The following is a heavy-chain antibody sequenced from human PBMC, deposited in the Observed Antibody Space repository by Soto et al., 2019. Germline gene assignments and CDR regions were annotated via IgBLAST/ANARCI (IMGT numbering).Heavy chain of an antibody. CDR1: GGSISSGGYY. V-gene: IGHV4-31*03. D-gene: IGHD2-2*01. CDR2: IYYSGST. J-gene: IGHJ6*03. CDR3: ARSEAGSKVVPAAMYSNYPDV. Sequence: SETLSLTCTVSGGSISSGGYYWSWIRQHPGKGLEWIGYIYYSGSTSYNPSLKSRVTISVDTFKNQFSLKLSSVTAADTAVYYCARSEAGSKVVPAAMYSNYPDVWGKGTTVTVSS.